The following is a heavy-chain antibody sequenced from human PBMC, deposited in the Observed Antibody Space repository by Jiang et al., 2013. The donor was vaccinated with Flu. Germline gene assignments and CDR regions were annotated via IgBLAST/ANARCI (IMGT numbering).Heavy chain of an antibody. CDR3: ARGRIAVAGTGYGSWVDY. Sequence: QLVESGGGLVQPGGSLRLSCAASGFTFSSYGMHWVRQAPGKGLEWVAVIWYDGSNKYYADSVKGRFTISRDNSKNTLYLQMNSLRAEDTAVYYCARGRIAVAGTGYGSWVDYWGQGTLVTVSS. CDR1: GFTFSSYG. V-gene: IGHV3-33*08. J-gene: IGHJ4*02. D-gene: IGHD6-19*01. CDR2: IWYDGSNK.